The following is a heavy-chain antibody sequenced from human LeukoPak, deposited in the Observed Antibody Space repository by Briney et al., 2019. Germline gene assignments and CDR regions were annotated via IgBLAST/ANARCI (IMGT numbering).Heavy chain of an antibody. V-gene: IGHV4-59*12. CDR3: ARGLWFGELFPNWFDP. D-gene: IGHD3-10*01. CDR2: IYYSGTT. J-gene: IGHJ5*02. Sequence: SETLSLTCTVSGGSIRNYYWTWIRQPPGKGLEWIGYIYYSGTTSYNPSLESRLTISVDTSKNLFSLKLSSVTAADTAVYYCARGLWFGELFPNWFDPWGQGTLVTVSS. CDR1: GGSIRNYY.